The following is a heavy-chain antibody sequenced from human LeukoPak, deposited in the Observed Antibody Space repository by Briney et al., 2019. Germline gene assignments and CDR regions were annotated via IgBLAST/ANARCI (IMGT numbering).Heavy chain of an antibody. Sequence: GGSLRLSCAASGFTFSSYSMTWVRQAPGKGLEWVSGISGSGSSTYYADSVKGRFTLSRDYPKNTLYLQMNSLRAEDTAVYFCAKYSGSYYYPPNWDSWGQGTLVTVSS. CDR1: GFTFSSYS. J-gene: IGHJ4*02. CDR2: ISGSGSST. CDR3: AKYSGSYYYPPNWDS. V-gene: IGHV3-23*01. D-gene: IGHD1-26*01.